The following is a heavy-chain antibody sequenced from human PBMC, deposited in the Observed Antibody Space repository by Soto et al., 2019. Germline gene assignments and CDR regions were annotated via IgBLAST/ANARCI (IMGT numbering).Heavy chain of an antibody. CDR1: GCTYSIYA. CDR2: IIPIFGTA. Sequence: SVKGSCKSSGCTYSIYAISWVLQAPVQGLAWMGGIIPIFGTANYAQKFQGRVTITADESTSTAYMELSSLRSEDTAVYYCARVEGGTSSTGYYYYYGMDVWGQGTTVTVS. D-gene: IGHD2-2*01. J-gene: IGHJ6*02. V-gene: IGHV1-69*13. CDR3: ARVEGGTSSTGYYYYYGMDV.